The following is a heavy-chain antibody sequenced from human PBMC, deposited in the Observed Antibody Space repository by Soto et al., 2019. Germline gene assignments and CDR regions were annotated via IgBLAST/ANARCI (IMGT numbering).Heavy chain of an antibody. Sequence: PSETLSLTCAVYGGSFSGYYWSWIRQPPGKGLEWIGEINHSGSTNYNPSLKSRVTISVDTSKNQFSLKLSSVTAADTAVYYCARLPWRWVGGIGYWGQGTLVTVSS. CDR1: GGSFSGYY. CDR3: ARLPWRWVGGIGY. J-gene: IGHJ4*02. CDR2: INHSGST. D-gene: IGHD1-1*01. V-gene: IGHV4-34*01.